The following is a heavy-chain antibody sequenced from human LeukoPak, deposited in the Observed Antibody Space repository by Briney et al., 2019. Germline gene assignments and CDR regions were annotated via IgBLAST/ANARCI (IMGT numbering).Heavy chain of an antibody. Sequence: SETLSLTCAVSADSFSSHYWTWIRQSPGKGLEWIGNISYIRSTNYNPSLKSRVTISINTSKNQFSLKLSSVTAADTAVYYCARGLLQYSSSWPSGNWFDPWGQGTLVTVSS. CDR2: ISYIRST. CDR1: ADSFSSHY. CDR3: ARGLLQYSSSWPSGNWFDP. J-gene: IGHJ5*02. D-gene: IGHD6-13*01. V-gene: IGHV4-59*11.